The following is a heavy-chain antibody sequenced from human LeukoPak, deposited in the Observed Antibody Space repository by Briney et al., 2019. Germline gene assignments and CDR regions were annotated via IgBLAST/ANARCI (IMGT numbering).Heavy chain of an antibody. V-gene: IGHV3-7*01. Sequence: GGSLRLSCAASGFTFSAYWMNWVRQAPGKGLEWVANIKQDGSEKYYVDSVKGRFTISRDNSKNTLYLQMNSLRAEDTAVYYCAKETGMGYYFDYWGQGTLVTVSS. CDR3: AKETGMGYYFDY. CDR2: IKQDGSEK. D-gene: IGHD3-10*01. J-gene: IGHJ4*02. CDR1: GFTFSAYW.